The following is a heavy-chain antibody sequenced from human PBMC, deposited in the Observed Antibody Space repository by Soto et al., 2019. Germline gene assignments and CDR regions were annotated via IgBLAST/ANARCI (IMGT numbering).Heavy chain of an antibody. D-gene: IGHD2-15*01. J-gene: IGHJ4*02. CDR2: INPYNGNT. V-gene: IGHV1-18*03. CDR1: GDAISQYG. Sequence: ASVNVSRKAGGDAISQYGLNWVRQAPGQGLEWMGWINPYNGNTDYSQNLLGRFTMTTDTSTSTAYMELRSLSSDDMAVYYYARSGNSDYWGQ. CDR3: ARSGNSDY.